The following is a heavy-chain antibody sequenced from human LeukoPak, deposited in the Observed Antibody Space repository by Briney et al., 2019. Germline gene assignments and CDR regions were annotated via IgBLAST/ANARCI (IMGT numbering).Heavy chain of an antibody. CDR1: GGSISSSSYY. J-gene: IGHJ3*02. CDR2: IYYSGST. CDR3: ARAREDYGDYVAFDI. V-gene: IGHV4-39*07. D-gene: IGHD4-17*01. Sequence: SETLSLTCTVSGGSISSSSYYWGWIRQPPGKGLEWIGSIYYSGSTYYNPSLKSRVTISVDTSKNQFSLKLSSVTAADTAVYYCARAREDYGDYVAFDIWGQGTMVTVSS.